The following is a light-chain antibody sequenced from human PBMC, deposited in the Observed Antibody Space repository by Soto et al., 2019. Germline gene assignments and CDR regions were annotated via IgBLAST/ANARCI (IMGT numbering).Light chain of an antibody. CDR1: QSVSSD. CDR2: AAS. CDR3: QQYTHWPPWT. Sequence: EIVVTQSPATLSVSPGERATLSCRASQSVSSDLAWYHQKPGQAPRLLIYAASNRATGVPARFSGSGSGTEFTLTISSLQSEDFAVYYCQQYTHWPPWTFGQGTKVEIK. J-gene: IGKJ1*01. V-gene: IGKV3-15*01.